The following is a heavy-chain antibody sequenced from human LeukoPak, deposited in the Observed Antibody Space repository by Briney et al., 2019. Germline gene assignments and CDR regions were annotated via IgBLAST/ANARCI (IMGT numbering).Heavy chain of an antibody. J-gene: IGHJ4*02. Sequence: GGSLRLSCAASGFTFSSYEMNWVRQAPGKGLEWVSYISSSSTIYYADSVKGRFTIPRNNAKNSLYLQMNSLRDEDTAVYYCARTGGGVVTAWYFDYWGQGTLLTVSS. CDR3: ARTGGGVVTAWYFDY. CDR1: GFTFSSYE. D-gene: IGHD2-21*02. CDR2: ISSSSTI. V-gene: IGHV3-48*02.